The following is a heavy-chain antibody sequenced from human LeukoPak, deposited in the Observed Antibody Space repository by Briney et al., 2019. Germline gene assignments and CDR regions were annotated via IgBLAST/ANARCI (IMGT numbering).Heavy chain of an antibody. D-gene: IGHD3-10*01. CDR2: INPNSGVT. Sequence: ASVKVSCKASGYTFTGYHVHWVRQASGQGLEWMGRINPNSGVTNYAQKFQGRVTMTRHTSITTAHMELSRLRSDDTAVYYCARDRSGILGYYYNGMDVWGQGTTVTVSS. V-gene: IGHV1-2*06. J-gene: IGHJ6*02. CDR3: ARDRSGILGYYYNGMDV. CDR1: GYTFTGYH.